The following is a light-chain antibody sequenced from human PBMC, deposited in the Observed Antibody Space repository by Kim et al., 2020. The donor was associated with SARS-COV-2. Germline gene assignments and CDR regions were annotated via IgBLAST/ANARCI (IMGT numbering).Light chain of an antibody. CDR2: DAS. CDR3: QEYNSDFT. CDR1: QTISTW. Sequence: TASVADRVTITCRASQTISTWLAWYQQKPGKPPSALISDASSLESGVPSRFIGSGSGTEFTLTISSLQPDDFATYYCQEYNSDFTFGPGTKVDIK. V-gene: IGKV1-5*01. J-gene: IGKJ3*01.